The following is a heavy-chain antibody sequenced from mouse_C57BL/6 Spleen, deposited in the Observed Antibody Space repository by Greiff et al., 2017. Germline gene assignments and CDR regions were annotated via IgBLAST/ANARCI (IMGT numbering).Heavy chain of an antibody. J-gene: IGHJ2*01. CDR3: AREPLLGPYYFDY. V-gene: IGHV1-72*01. Sequence: QVQLQQPGAELVKPGASVKLSCKASGYTFTSYWMHWVKQRPGRRLEWIGRIDPNSGGTKYNEKFKSKATLTVDKPSNTAYMQLSSLTSEDSAVYYGAREPLLGPYYFDYWGQGTTLTVSS. CDR1: GYTFTSYW. CDR2: IDPNSGGT. D-gene: IGHD4-1*01.